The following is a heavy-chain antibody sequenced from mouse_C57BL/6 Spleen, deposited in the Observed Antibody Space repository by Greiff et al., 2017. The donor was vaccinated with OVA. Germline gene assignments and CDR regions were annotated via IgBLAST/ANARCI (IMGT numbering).Heavy chain of an antibody. J-gene: IGHJ4*01. V-gene: IGHV2-2*01. D-gene: IGHD4-1*02. CDR1: GFSFTSYG. CDR3: ARANGDRFGYAMDY. Sequence: VQLQQSGPGLVQPSQSLSIPCTVSGFSFTSYGVHWVRQSPGKGLEWLVVRWRGGSTDYNAAFISRLSISKDKSKSQVFFKMNRLQADDTAIYYCARANGDRFGYAMDYWGQGTSVTVSS. CDR2: RWRGGST.